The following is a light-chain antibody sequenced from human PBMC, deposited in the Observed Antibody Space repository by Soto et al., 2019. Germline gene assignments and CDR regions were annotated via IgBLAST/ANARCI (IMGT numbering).Light chain of an antibody. CDR1: QSISSG. J-gene: IGKJ1*01. V-gene: IGKV1-5*01. CDR2: DAS. CDR3: QQYNSYSWT. Sequence: DIQMTQSPSTLSASVGDIVTITCRASQSISSGLAWYQQKPGKAPKLLIYDASSLESGVPSRFSGSGSGTEFTLTISSLQPDDFATYYCQQYNSYSWTFGQGTKVDI.